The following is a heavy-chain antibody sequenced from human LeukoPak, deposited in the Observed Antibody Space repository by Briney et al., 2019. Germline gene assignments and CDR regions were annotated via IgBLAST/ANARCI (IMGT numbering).Heavy chain of an antibody. CDR3: ARYDILTGYYYYYYMDV. D-gene: IGHD3-9*01. V-gene: IGHV3-7*01. Sequence: GSLRLSCAASEFTFPMYWMSWVRQAPGKGLEWVADIKQDGSEKYYVDSVKGRFTISRQNAKKSLFLQMNSLRAEDTAVYYCARYDILTGYYYYYYMDVWGKGTTVTISS. CDR1: EFTFPMYW. CDR2: IKQDGSEK. J-gene: IGHJ6*03.